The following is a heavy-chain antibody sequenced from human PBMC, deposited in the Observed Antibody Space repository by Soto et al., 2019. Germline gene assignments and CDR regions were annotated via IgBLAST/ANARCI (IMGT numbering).Heavy chain of an antibody. J-gene: IGHJ6*03. CDR3: ARDPSTSKSPDYYYYFMDV. CDR2: ISAYNGDT. V-gene: IGHV1-18*01. CDR1: GYTFTSYG. Sequence: QVQLVQSGVEVKKPGASVKVSCKASGYTFTSYGFSWVRQAPGQGLEWMGWISAYNGDTNYAQKFQGRVAMTTGTSTSTANMELRSLRSDDTAVYFCARDPSTSKSPDYYYYFMDVWGKGTTVTVSS.